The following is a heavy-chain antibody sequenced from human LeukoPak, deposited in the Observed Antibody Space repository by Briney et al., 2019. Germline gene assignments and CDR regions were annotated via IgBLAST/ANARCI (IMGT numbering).Heavy chain of an antibody. Sequence: SETLSLTCAVSGGSISSGGYSWSWIRQPPGKGLEWIGYIYHSGSTYYNPSLKSRVTISVDRSKNQFSLKLSSVAAADTAVYYCARVGYGDYGADYWGQGTLVTVSS. J-gene: IGHJ4*02. CDR2: IYHSGST. CDR3: ARVGYGDYGADY. D-gene: IGHD4-17*01. V-gene: IGHV4-30-2*01. CDR1: GGSISSGGYS.